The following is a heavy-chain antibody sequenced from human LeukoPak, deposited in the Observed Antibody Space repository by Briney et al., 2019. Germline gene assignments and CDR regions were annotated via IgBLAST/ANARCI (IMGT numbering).Heavy chain of an antibody. CDR3: ASGAVVGASSFDY. CDR1: GGSISSYY. J-gene: IGHJ4*02. CDR2: IYYSGST. D-gene: IGHD1-26*01. V-gene: IGHV4-59*12. Sequence: SETLSLTCTVSGGSISSYYWSWIRQPPGKGLEWIGYIYYSGSTNYNPSLKSRVTISVDTSKNQFSLKLSSVTAADTAVYYCASGAVVGASSFDYWGQGTLVTVSS.